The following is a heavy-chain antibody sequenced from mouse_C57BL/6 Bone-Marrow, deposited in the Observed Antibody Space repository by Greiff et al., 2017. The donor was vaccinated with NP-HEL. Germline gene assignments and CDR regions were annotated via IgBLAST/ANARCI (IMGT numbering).Heavy chain of an antibody. J-gene: IGHJ2*01. CDR3: ARWYYGSKDY. D-gene: IGHD1-1*01. CDR1: GFTFSDYG. Sequence: EVKLMESGGGLVKPGGSLKLSCAASGFTFSDYGMHWVRQAPEKGLEWVAYISSGSSTIYYADTVKGRFTISRDNAKNTLFLQMTSLRSEDTAMYYCARWYYGSKDYWGQGTTLTVSS. V-gene: IGHV5-17*01. CDR2: ISSGSSTI.